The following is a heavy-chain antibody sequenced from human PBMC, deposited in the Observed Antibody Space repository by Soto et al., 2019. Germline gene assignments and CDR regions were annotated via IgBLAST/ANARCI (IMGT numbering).Heavy chain of an antibody. D-gene: IGHD3-16*01. CDR1: GGSFSGYY. Sequence: QVQLQQWGAGQLKPSETLSLTCAVYGGSFSGYYWSWIRQTPGKGLEWIGEISHSGATNYNPSLKSGVTTSVDTSNNQFSLKLSSVTAADTAVYYCARGRGGTSLGASWGQGTLVTVSS. V-gene: IGHV4-34*01. CDR3: ARGRGGTSLGAS. CDR2: ISHSGAT. J-gene: IGHJ5*02.